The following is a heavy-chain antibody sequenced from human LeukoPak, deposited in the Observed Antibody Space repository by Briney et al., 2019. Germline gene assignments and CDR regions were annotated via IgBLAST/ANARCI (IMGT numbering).Heavy chain of an antibody. J-gene: IGHJ3*01. CDR1: GFTFSSYA. CDR2: ISGSGGST. D-gene: IGHD6-13*01. Sequence: GGSLRLSCAASGFTFSSYAMSWVRQAPGKGLEWVSAISGSGGSTYYADSVKGRFTISRDNSKNTLYLHMNSLRAEDAAVYYCANNRYSSRWRGAFDVWGQGTMVTVSS. V-gene: IGHV3-23*01. CDR3: ANNRYSSRWRGAFDV.